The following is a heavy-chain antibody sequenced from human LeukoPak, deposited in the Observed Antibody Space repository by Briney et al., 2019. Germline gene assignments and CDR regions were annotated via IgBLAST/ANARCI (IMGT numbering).Heavy chain of an antibody. CDR2: ISSDGSST. D-gene: IGHD3-22*01. CDR1: GFTFSSYW. J-gene: IGHJ5*02. V-gene: IGHV3-74*01. Sequence: GGSLRLSCAASGFTFSSYWMHWVRQAPGKGLVWVSRISSDGSSTSYADSVKGRFTISRDNAKNTLYLQMNSLRAEDTAVYYCARGLAGYYYDSSGSEVGGDWFDPWGQGTLVTVSS. CDR3: ARGLAGYYYDSSGSEVGGDWFDP.